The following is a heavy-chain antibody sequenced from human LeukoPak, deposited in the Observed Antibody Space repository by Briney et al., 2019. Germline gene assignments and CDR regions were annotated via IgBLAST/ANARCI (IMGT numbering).Heavy chain of an antibody. D-gene: IGHD2-21*02. CDR3: ARQFCGGDCYSYYFDY. CDR2: IYTGGST. J-gene: IGHJ4*02. V-gene: IGHV4-61*02. Sequence: GPEWIGLIYTGGSTNYNPSLKSRVTISIDTSKNQFSLKLSSVTAADTAVYYCARQFCGGDCYSYYFDYWGQGTLVTVSS.